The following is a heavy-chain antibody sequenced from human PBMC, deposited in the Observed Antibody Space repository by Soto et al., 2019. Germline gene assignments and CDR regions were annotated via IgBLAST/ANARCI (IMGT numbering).Heavy chain of an antibody. CDR1: GFTFSSYA. Sequence: QVQLVESGGGVVQPGRSLRLSCAASGFTFSSYAMHWVRQAPGKGLEWVAVISYDGSNKYYADSVKGRFTISRDNSKNTLYLKVNSLRAEYTAVYYCARGGDFWSGSPPYYYYGMDVWGQGTTGTVSS. V-gene: IGHV3-30-3*01. J-gene: IGHJ6*02. D-gene: IGHD3-3*01. CDR3: ARGGDFWSGSPPYYYYGMDV. CDR2: ISYDGSNK.